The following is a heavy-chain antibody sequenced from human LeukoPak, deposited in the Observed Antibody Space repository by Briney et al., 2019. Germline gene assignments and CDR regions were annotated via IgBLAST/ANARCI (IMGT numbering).Heavy chain of an antibody. Sequence: GGSLRLSCAASGFTFSSYNMNWVRQAPGKGLEWVSYISSSGSTIYYADSVKGRFTISRDNAKNSLYLQMNSLRAEDTAVYYCARRRTAMEFDYWGQGTLVTVSS. CDR2: ISSSGSTI. V-gene: IGHV3-48*04. CDR1: GFTFSSYN. CDR3: ARRRTAMEFDY. J-gene: IGHJ4*02. D-gene: IGHD5-18*01.